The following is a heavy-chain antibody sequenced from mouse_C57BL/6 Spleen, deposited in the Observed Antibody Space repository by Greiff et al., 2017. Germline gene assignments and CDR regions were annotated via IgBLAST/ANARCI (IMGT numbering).Heavy chain of an antibody. Sequence: VQLQQSGPELVKPGASVKISCKASGYSFTGYYMNWVKQSPEKSLEWIGEINPSTGGTTYNQKFKAKATLTVDKSSSTAYMQLESLTSEDSAVYYCAYYYGSSSYYFDYWGQGTTLTVSS. D-gene: IGHD1-1*01. CDR2: INPSTGGT. CDR1: GYSFTGYY. J-gene: IGHJ2*01. V-gene: IGHV1-42*01. CDR3: AYYYGSSSYYFDY.